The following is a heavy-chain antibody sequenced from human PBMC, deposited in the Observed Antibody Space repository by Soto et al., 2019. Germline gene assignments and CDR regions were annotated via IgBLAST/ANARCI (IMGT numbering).Heavy chain of an antibody. Sequence: EVQLVESGGGLVKPGGSLRLSCAASGFTFSSYTMNWVRQAPGKGLEWVSSISSTSRYIYYADSVKGRFTISRDNAKNSLYLQVISLRAEDTAVYYCARDQREVVADDYGMDVW. D-gene: IGHD2-15*01. V-gene: IGHV3-21*01. CDR3: ARDQREVVADDYGMDV. CDR1: GFTFSSYT. CDR2: ISSTSRYI. J-gene: IGHJ6*01.